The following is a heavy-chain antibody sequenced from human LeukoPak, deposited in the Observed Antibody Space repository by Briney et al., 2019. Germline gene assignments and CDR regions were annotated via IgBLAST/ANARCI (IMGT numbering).Heavy chain of an antibody. CDR1: GYTLTELP. V-gene: IGHV1-24*01. D-gene: IGHD3-9*01. Sequence: ASVKVSCKVSGYTLTELPMHWVRQAPGKGLEWMGDFDPEDGETIYAQKFQGRVTMTEDTSTDTAYMELSSLRSEDTAVYYCARGGGRGLRYFDWPRDLDYWGQGTLVTVSS. J-gene: IGHJ4*02. CDR2: FDPEDGET. CDR3: ARGGGRGLRYFDWPRDLDY.